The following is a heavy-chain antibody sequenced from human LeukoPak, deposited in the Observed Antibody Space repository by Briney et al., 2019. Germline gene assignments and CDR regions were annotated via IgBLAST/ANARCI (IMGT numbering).Heavy chain of an antibody. J-gene: IGHJ4*02. CDR2: ISSSSSYI. V-gene: IGHV3-21*01. Sequence: GGSLRLSCAASGFTFSSYSMNWVRQAPGKGLEWVSSISSSSSYIYYADSVKGRFTISRDNAKNSLYLQMNSLRAEDTAVYYCARDSPTVEWGIDYWGQGTLVTVSS. CDR3: ARDSPTVEWGIDY. D-gene: IGHD4-23*01. CDR1: GFTFSSYS.